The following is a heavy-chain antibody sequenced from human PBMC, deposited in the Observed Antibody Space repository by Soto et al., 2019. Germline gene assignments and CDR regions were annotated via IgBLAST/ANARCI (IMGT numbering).Heavy chain of an antibody. Sequence: PGGSLRLSCAATGFTFSVYAMTWVRQAPGKGLEWVSAVTANGGNTYSADSVKGRFTISRDNSKNTLFLQMNSLRAEDTAVYYCASLGVGDWANYYYYYGMDVWGQGTTVTVSS. CDR1: GFTFSVYA. V-gene: IGHV3-23*01. J-gene: IGHJ6*02. D-gene: IGHD2-21*02. CDR3: ASLGVGDWANYYYYYGMDV. CDR2: VTANGGNT.